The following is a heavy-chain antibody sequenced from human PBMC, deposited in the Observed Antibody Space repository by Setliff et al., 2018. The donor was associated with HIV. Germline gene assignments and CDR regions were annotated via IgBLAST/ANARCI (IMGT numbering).Heavy chain of an antibody. CDR1: GFTFNAYI. D-gene: IGHD5-12*01. J-gene: IGHJ4*02. Sequence: PGGSLRLSCAASGFTFNAYIMNWVRQAPGKGLEWVSSISSSSSYLYYADSVKGRFTISRDNAKNSLYLQMNSLRAEDTAVYYCASRGSGYDSPFDYWGQGTLVTVSS. CDR3: ASRGSGYDSPFDY. CDR2: ISSSSSYL. V-gene: IGHV3-21*01.